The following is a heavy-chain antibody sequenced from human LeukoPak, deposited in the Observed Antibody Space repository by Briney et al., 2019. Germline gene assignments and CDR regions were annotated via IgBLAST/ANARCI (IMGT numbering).Heavy chain of an antibody. CDR2: MSNSGST. CDR3: ARGVVWGQWLRPLGTVVTPFNY. Sequence: SETLSLTCTVSGASISSSSSFFWAWIRQPPGKGLEWIGTMSNSGSTYYNPSLKSRVTISGDTSKNQFSLKLSSVTAADTAVFYCARGVVWGQWLRPLGTVVTPFNYWGQGTLVTVSS. D-gene: IGHD4-23*01. CDR1: GASISSSSSFF. J-gene: IGHJ4*02. V-gene: IGHV4-39*01.